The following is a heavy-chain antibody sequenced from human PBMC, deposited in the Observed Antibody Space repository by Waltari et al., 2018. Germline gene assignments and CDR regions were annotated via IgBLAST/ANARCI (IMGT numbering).Heavy chain of an antibody. V-gene: IGHV4-34*01. CDR3: ARAPSNCLHYYYYMDV. CDR2: INHSGST. D-gene: IGHD2-2*01. CDR1: GGSFSGYY. Sequence: QVQLQQWGAGLLKPSETLSLTCAVYGGSFSGYYWSWIRQPPGKGLEWIGEINHSGSTNYNPSLKSRVTISVDTSKNQFSLKLSSVTAADTAVYYCARAPSNCLHYYYYMDVWGKGTTVTVSS. J-gene: IGHJ6*03.